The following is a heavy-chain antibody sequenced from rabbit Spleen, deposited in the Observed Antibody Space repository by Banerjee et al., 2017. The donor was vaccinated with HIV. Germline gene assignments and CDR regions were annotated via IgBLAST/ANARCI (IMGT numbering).Heavy chain of an antibody. CDR2: IYTGSSGYT. V-gene: IGHV1S40*01. CDR1: GFSFSSSDY. J-gene: IGHJ6*01. D-gene: IGHD8-1*01. CDR3: ARDTGSSFSSYGMDL. Sequence: QSLEESGGDLVKPGASLTLTCTASGFSFSSSDYMCWVRQAPGKGLELIACIYTGSSGYTYYASWAKGRFTISKTSSTTVTLQMTSLTAADTATYFCARDTGSSFSSYGMDLWGPGTLVTVS.